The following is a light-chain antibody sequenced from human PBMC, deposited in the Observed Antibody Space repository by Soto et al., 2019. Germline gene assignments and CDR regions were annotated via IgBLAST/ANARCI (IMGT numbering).Light chain of an antibody. CDR3: QQSYNIPRAT. CDR2: AAS. J-gene: IGKJ1*01. Sequence: DIQMTQSPSTLSASVGDRVTITCRASLSVSIYLNWYQQKPGKAPKVLIYAASSLQSGVPPRFSGSGSGTDFTLTISSLQPEDFATYFCQQSYNIPRATFGQGTKVDIK. CDR1: LSVSIY. V-gene: IGKV1-39*01.